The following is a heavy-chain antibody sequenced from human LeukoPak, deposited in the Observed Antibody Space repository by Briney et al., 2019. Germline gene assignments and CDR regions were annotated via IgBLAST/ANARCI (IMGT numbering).Heavy chain of an antibody. V-gene: IGHV1-2*02. CDR1: GYTFTGYY. CDR2: INPNSGGT. J-gene: IGHJ3*02. CDR3: AREEVSPRRVPNAFDI. Sequence: ASVKVSCKASGYTFTGYYMHWMRQAPGQGLEWMGWINPNSGGTNYAQKFQGRVTMTRDTSISTAYMELSRLRSDDTAVYYCAREEVSPRRVPNAFDIWGQGTMVTVSS. D-gene: IGHD1-14*01.